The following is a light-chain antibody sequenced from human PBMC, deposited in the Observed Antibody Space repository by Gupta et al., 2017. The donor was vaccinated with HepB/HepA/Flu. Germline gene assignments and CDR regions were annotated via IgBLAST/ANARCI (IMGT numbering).Light chain of an antibody. J-gene: IGLJ3*02. Sequence: QSVLTQPPSASGTPGQRVTISCPGSSSNIGSNSVNWYQQLPGSAPKLLMFSSSQRPAGVPDRISASKSGTSASLAIDGLQAGDEADYYCAVWDRSLDAWVFGGGTKLTVL. CDR1: SSNIGSNS. V-gene: IGLV1-44*01. CDR2: SSS. CDR3: AVWDRSLDAWV.